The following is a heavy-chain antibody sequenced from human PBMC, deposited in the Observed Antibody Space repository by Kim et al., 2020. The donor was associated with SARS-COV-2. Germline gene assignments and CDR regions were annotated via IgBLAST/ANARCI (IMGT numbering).Heavy chain of an antibody. Sequence: ASVKVSCKASGYTFTSYAMNWVRQAPGQGLEWMGWINTNTGNPTYAQGFTGRFVFSLDTSVSTAYLQISSLKAEDTAVYYCARDRWEWLLLTMDGYYYGMDVWGQGTTVTVSS. CDR3: ARDRWEWLLLTMDGYYYGMDV. D-gene: IGHD3-22*01. CDR2: INTNTGNP. CDR1: GYTFTSYA. V-gene: IGHV7-4-1*02. J-gene: IGHJ6*02.